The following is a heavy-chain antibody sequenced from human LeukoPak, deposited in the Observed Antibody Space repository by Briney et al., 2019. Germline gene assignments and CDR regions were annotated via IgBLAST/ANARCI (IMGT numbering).Heavy chain of an antibody. Sequence: PSETLSLTCTVSGGSISGYYWSWVRQPPGKGLEWIGYVYNTGGTNYNPSLKSRVNISIETSKNQFSLKVRSVTAADTAVYYCARAPFYGTNSRGAFEIWGQGTMVTVSS. V-gene: IGHV4-59*01. CDR2: VYNTGGT. D-gene: IGHD4-23*01. J-gene: IGHJ3*02. CDR3: ARAPFYGTNSRGAFEI. CDR1: GGSISGYY.